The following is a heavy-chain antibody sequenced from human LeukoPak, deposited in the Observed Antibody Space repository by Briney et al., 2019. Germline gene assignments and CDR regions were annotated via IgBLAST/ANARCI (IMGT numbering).Heavy chain of an antibody. CDR1: GGTFSNYA. CDR2: IIPIFGTA. Sequence: SVKVSCKASGGTFSNYAISWVRQAPGQGLEWMGGIIPIFGTANYAQKFQGRVTMTRNTSISTAYMELSSLRSEDTAVYYCARGRRARSSSSQNWFDPWGQGTLVTVSS. J-gene: IGHJ5*02. V-gene: IGHV1-69*05. CDR3: ARGRRARSSSSQNWFDP. D-gene: IGHD6-13*01.